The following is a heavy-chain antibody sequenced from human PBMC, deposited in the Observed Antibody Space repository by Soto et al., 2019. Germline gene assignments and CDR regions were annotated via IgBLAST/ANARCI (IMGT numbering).Heavy chain of an antibody. Sequence: ASVKVSCKVSGYTLTELSMHWVRQAPGKGLEWMGGFDPEDGETIYAQKFQGRVTMTEDTSTDTAYMELSSLRSEDTAVCYCAISYDIVNRFDYWGQGTLVTVSS. D-gene: IGHD2-15*01. CDR3: AISYDIVNRFDY. J-gene: IGHJ4*02. CDR1: GYTLTELS. CDR2: FDPEDGET. V-gene: IGHV1-24*01.